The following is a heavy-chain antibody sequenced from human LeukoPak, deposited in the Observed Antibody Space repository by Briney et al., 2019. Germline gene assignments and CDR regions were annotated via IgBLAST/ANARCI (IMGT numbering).Heavy chain of an antibody. D-gene: IGHD3-22*01. CDR3: WTHDSSGYYFEEFDF. CDR1: GGSISSSSYY. V-gene: IGHV4-39*07. J-gene: IGHJ4*02. Sequence: SETLSLTCTVSGGSISSSSYYWGWIRQPPGKGLEWIGSIYYSGSTYYNPSLKSRVTISVDTSKNQFSLNLRSVTAADTAIYYCWTHDSSGYYFEEFDFWGQGTLVTVSS. CDR2: IYYSGST.